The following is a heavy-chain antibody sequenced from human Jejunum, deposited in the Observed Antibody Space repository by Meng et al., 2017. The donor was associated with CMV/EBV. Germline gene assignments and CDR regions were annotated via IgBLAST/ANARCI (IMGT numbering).Heavy chain of an antibody. V-gene: IGHV1-2*06. Sequence: CKASEYTFIGYYINWGRQAPGQGLEWMGRINPNSGATNDAQNFQGRVTMTRDTSISTAYMELSSLKSDDTAFYFCARSETQLYLDYWGQGTLVTVSS. CDR1: EYTFIGYY. D-gene: IGHD5-24*01. CDR3: ARSETQLYLDY. J-gene: IGHJ4*02. CDR2: INPNSGAT.